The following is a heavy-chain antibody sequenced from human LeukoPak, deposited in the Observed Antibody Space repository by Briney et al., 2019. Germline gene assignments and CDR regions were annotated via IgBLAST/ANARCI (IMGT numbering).Heavy chain of an antibody. CDR1: GASISGGTYY. Sequence: SETLSLTCSVSGASISGGTYYWGWIRQPPGKGLERIGSIYYTGTTYDNPSLKSRVTISVDTSKNQFSLKLSSVTAADTAVYYCARRGGSGRAFDYWGQGTLVTVSS. J-gene: IGHJ4*02. V-gene: IGHV4-39*01. CDR2: IYYTGTT. D-gene: IGHD1-26*01. CDR3: ARRGGSGRAFDY.